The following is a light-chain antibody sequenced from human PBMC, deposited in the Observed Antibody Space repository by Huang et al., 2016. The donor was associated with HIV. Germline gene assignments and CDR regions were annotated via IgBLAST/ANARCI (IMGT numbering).Light chain of an antibody. CDR3: QQYNNWPPLLT. J-gene: IGKJ4*01. V-gene: IGKV3-15*01. CDR2: GAS. Sequence: EIVLTQSPATLSLSPGERAALSCRATQSINNNLALYQQKPGQSPRLLIYGASTRATGIPARFRGSGSGTEFTLTISSLQSEDFAVYYCQQYNNWPPLLTFGGGTKVEIK. CDR1: QSINNN.